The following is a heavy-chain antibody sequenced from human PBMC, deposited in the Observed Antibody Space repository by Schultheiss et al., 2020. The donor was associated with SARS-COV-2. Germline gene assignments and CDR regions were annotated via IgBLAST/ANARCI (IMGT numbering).Heavy chain of an antibody. CDR3: ARVRPSIAVTGPADY. CDR2: INGDGSNT. CDR1: GFTFSSYW. Sequence: GESLKISCAASGFTFSSYWMHWVRQAPGKGLVWVSRINGDGSNTYYADSVKGRFTISRDNSKNTLYLQMNSLRAEDTAVYYCARVRPSIAVTGPADYWGQGTLVTVSS. V-gene: IGHV3-74*01. D-gene: IGHD6-13*01. J-gene: IGHJ4*02.